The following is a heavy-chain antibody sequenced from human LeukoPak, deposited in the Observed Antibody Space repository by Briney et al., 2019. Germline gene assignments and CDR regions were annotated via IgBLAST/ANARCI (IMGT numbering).Heavy chain of an antibody. CDR2: ISVSGDNT. CDR3: AKKNYHRFDY. D-gene: IGHD5-24*01. V-gene: IGHV3-23*01. Sequence: PGGSLRLSCAASGFTFSDYWMHWVRQAPGKGLEWVSAISVSGDNTYYADSVKGRFTISRDNSKNTLYLQMNSLRAEDTAVYYCAKKNYHRFDYWGQGTLVIVSS. CDR1: GFTFSDYW. J-gene: IGHJ4*02.